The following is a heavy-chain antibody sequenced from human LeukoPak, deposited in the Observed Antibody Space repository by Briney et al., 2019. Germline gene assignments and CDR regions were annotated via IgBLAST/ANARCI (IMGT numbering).Heavy chain of an antibody. Sequence: GGSLRLSCVASGFTFCSYWMHWVRQAPGKGLVWVSLINYDGSSTSYADSVKGRFTISRDNAKNTLYLQMDSLRSEDTAVYYCTREVLVRGARYHGMDVWGQGTTVTVSS. J-gene: IGHJ6*02. CDR3: TREVLVRGARYHGMDV. V-gene: IGHV3-74*01. CDR1: GFTFCSYW. D-gene: IGHD3-10*01. CDR2: INYDGSST.